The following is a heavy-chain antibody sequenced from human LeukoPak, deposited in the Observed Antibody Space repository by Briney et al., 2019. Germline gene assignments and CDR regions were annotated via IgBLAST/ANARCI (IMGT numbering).Heavy chain of an antibody. J-gene: IGHJ6*03. V-gene: IGHV1-69*13. CDR3: ARSGPGDYYYMDV. CDR2: LIPIFGTV. D-gene: IGHD1-26*01. Sequence: SVKVSCKASGSTFSSYAITWVRQASGQGLEWMGGLIPIFGTVNYAQKFQGRVTITADESTSTAYMELSSLRSEDTAAYYCARSGPGDYYYMDVWDKGTTVTVSS. CDR1: GSTFSSYA.